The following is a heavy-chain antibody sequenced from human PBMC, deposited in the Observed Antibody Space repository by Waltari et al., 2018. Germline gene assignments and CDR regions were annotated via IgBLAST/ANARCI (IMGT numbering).Heavy chain of an antibody. J-gene: IGHJ5*02. CDR1: GYTFTSYD. CDR3: AREGKSPGDWFDP. D-gene: IGHD3-10*01. CDR2: VNPNSGNT. V-gene: IGHV1-8*03. Sequence: QVQLVQSGAEVKKPGASVKVFCKASGYTFTSYDINWVRQATGQGLEWLGWVNPNSGNTGYAQKFQGRVTITRNTSISTAYMELSSLRSEDTAVYYCAREGKSPGDWFDPWGQGTLVTVSS.